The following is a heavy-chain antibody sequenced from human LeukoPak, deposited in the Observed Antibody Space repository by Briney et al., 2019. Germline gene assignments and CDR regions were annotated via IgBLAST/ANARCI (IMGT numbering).Heavy chain of an antibody. CDR3: AKHLLGYCSSTSCRSPFDY. J-gene: IGHJ4*02. CDR1: GFTFSSYA. V-gene: IGHV3-23*01. CDR2: ISGSGGST. Sequence: TGGSLRLSCAASGFTFSSYAMSWVRQAPGKGLEWVSAISGSGGSTYYADSVKGRFTISRDNSKNTLYLQMNSLRAEDTAVYYCAKHLLGYCSSTSCRSPFDYWGQGTLVTVSS. D-gene: IGHD2-2*01.